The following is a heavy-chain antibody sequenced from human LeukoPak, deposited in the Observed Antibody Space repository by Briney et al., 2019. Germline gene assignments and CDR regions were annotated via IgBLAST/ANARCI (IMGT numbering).Heavy chain of an antibody. Sequence: GGSLRLSCAASGFTFDDYAMHWVRQAPGKGLECVSLISWDGDRTYYSDSVKGRFTISRDNNKNSLYLQMNSLRTEDTALYYCATAPYDSIGIFDYWGQGTLVTVSS. CDR3: ATAPYDSIGIFDY. J-gene: IGHJ4*02. V-gene: IGHV3-43D*03. D-gene: IGHD3-22*01. CDR2: ISWDGDRT. CDR1: GFTFDDYA.